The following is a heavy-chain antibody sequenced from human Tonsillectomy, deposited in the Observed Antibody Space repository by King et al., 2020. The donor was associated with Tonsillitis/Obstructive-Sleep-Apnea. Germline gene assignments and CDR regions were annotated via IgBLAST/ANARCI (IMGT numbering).Heavy chain of an antibody. CDR1: GGSFSGYY. D-gene: IGHD3-10*02. Sequence: VQLQQWGAGLLKPSETLSLTCAVYGGSFSGYYWSWIRQPPGRGLEWIGEIDHGGSTNYNPSLKSRVTISLDTSKNQFSLKLSSLTAADTAVYYCAGLRFEDYVRGDGFDVWGQGTMVTVSS. V-gene: IGHV4-34*01. J-gene: IGHJ3*01. CDR2: IDHGGST. CDR3: AGLRFEDYVRGDGFDV.